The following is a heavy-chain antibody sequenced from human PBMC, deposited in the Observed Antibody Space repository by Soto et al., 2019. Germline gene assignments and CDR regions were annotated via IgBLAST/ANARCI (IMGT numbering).Heavy chain of an antibody. CDR1: GASISGSHYS. V-gene: IGHV4-39*01. Sequence: SETLSLTCAVSGASISGSHYSWAWLRQSPGKGPEWIGSVFYTGFTPYNPSLESRVSVSVDTSKSQFSLKLSAVTAADTAVYYCATSQKGYNWNYFDHWVQGALVTVSS. CDR2: VFYTGFT. CDR3: ATSQKGYNWNYFDH. J-gene: IGHJ4*02. D-gene: IGHD1-20*01.